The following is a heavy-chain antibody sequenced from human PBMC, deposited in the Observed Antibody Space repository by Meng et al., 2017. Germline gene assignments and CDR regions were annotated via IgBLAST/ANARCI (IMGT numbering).Heavy chain of an antibody. J-gene: IGHJ4*02. CDR3: AKIAKGYNYGFDY. D-gene: IGHD5-18*01. CDR1: GFTVSGDA. V-gene: IGHV3-23*01. Sequence: GESLKISCAASGFTVSGDAMSWVRQAPGKGLEWVSALSGSGGSTYYADSVKGRFTISRDNSKNTLYLQMNSLRGEDTAVYYCAKIAKGYNYGFDYWGQGTRVT. CDR2: LSGSGGST.